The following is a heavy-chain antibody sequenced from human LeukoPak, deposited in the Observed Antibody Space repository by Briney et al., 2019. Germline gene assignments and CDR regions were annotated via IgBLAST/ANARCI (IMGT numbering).Heavy chain of an antibody. Sequence: GGSLRLSCAASGFTFSSYGMHWVRQAPGKGLEWVAFIRYDGSNKYYADSVKGRFTISRDNAKNSLYLQMNSLRAEDTALYYCARRYDSSGYYHFDYWGQGTLVTVSS. CDR1: GFTFSSYG. J-gene: IGHJ4*02. CDR2: IRYDGSNK. CDR3: ARRYDSSGYYHFDY. V-gene: IGHV3-30*02. D-gene: IGHD3-22*01.